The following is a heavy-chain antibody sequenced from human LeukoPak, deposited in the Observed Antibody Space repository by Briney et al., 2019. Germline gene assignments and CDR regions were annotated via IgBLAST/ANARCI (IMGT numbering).Heavy chain of an antibody. V-gene: IGHV3-33*01. CDR2: IWYDGSNK. CDR3: ARDHYYGSGTLHPRLGY. Sequence: GGSLRLSCAASGFTFSSYGMHWVRQAPGKGLEWVAVIWYDGSNKYYADSVKGRFTISRDNSKNTLYLQMNSLRAEDTAVYYCARDHYYGSGTLHPRLGYWGQGTLVTVSS. D-gene: IGHD3-10*01. CDR1: GFTFSSYG. J-gene: IGHJ4*02.